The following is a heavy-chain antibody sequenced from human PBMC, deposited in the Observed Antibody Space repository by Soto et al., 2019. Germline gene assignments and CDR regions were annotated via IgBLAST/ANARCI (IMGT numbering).Heavy chain of an antibody. V-gene: IGHV1-18*01. J-gene: IGHJ4*02. CDR3: ARPRLATFGGVIVQEYYFDN. Sequence: QVQLVQSGAEVKKPGASVKVSCKASSYTFTSYGISCVRQAPGQGLEWKGWISAYNGNTNYAQKLQGRVTMTTDTSTSTAYMELRSLRSDDTAVYYCARPRLATFGGVIVQEYYFDNWGQGTLVTVSS. CDR1: SYTFTSYG. CDR2: ISAYNGNT. D-gene: IGHD3-16*02.